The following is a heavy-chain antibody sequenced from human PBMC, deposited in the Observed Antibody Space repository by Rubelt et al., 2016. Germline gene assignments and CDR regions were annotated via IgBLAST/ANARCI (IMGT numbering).Heavy chain of an antibody. D-gene: IGHD6-13*01. CDR3: ARRIAVAGGWFDP. Sequence: QLQLQESGPGLVKPSETLSLTCTVSGGAISDSDYYWAWIRQPPGRGLEYIVTVLHSGSAYYNPSLHSRVTVSVATSKNQLSLKRTVWTAADTAVYYCARRIAVAGGWFDPWGQGTLVTVSS. CDR1: GGAISDSDYY. V-gene: IGHV4-39*01. CDR2: VLHSGSA. J-gene: IGHJ5*02.